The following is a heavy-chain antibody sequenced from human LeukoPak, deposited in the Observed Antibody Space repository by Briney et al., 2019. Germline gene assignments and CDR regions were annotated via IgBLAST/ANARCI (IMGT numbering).Heavy chain of an antibody. CDR2: ISGSGGST. D-gene: IGHD3-10*01. J-gene: IGHJ4*02. CDR3: AKVTVRISMVRGASPLDY. V-gene: IGHV3-23*01. Sequence: GGSLRLSCAASGFTFSSYAMSWVRQAPGKGLEWGSAISGSGGSTYYADSVKGRFTIPRDNSKNTLYLQMNSLRAEDTAVYYCAKVTVRISMVRGASPLDYWGQGTLVTVSS. CDR1: GFTFSSYA.